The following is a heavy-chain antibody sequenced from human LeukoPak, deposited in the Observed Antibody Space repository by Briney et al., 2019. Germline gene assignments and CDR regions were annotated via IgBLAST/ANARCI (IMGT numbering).Heavy chain of an antibody. CDR3: AKGESSGYYYYCLDY. CDR2: ISWNSGSI. V-gene: IGHV3-9*01. D-gene: IGHD3-22*01. CDR1: GFTFDDYA. Sequence: PGGSLRLSCAASGFTFDDYAMHWVRQAPGKGLEWVSGISWNSGSIGYADSVKGRFTISRDNAKNSLYLQMNSLRAEDTALYYCAKGESSGYYYYCLDYWGQGTLVTVSS. J-gene: IGHJ4*02.